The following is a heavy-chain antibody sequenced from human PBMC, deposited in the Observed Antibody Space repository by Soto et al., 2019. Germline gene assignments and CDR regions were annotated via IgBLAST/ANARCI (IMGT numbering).Heavy chain of an antibody. J-gene: IGHJ5*02. Sequence: QVQLVQSGAEVKKPGASVKVSCKASGYTFTSYDINWVRQATGQGLEWMGWMNPNSGNTGYAQKFQGRVTMTRNTSISTAYMELSSLRSEDTAVYYCARGGRYFDWLFYWFDPWGQGTLVTVSS. CDR2: MNPNSGNT. D-gene: IGHD3-9*01. V-gene: IGHV1-8*01. CDR3: ARGGRYFDWLFYWFDP. CDR1: GYTFTSYD.